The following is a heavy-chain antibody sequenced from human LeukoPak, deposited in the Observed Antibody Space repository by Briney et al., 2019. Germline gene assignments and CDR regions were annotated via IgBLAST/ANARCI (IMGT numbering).Heavy chain of an antibody. Sequence: TGGSLRLSCAASGFTFSSYAMSWGRQAPEERLGRVSAISGRGGSTYYADSVRGRFTISRDNSKNTLYLQMNSLRAEDAAVYYCAKDHDSDYVWAGKYYFDYWGQGTLVTVSS. CDR2: ISGRGGST. V-gene: IGHV3-23*01. D-gene: IGHD3-16*01. CDR1: GFTFSSYA. CDR3: AKDHDSDYVWAGKYYFDY. J-gene: IGHJ4*02.